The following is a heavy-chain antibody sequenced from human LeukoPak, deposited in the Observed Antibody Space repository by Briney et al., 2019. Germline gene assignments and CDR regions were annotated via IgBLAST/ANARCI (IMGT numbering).Heavy chain of an antibody. V-gene: IGHV3-21*04. D-gene: IGHD1-14*01. Sequence: GGSLRLSCAASGFTFSSYSMNWVRQAPGKGLEWVSSISSSSSYIYYADSVKGRFTISRDNAKNSLYLQMNSLRAEDTAVYYCAKDTGTYSASHHYFDYWGQGTLGTVSS. CDR2: ISSSSSYI. CDR3: AKDTGTYSASHHYFDY. J-gene: IGHJ4*02. CDR1: GFTFSSYS.